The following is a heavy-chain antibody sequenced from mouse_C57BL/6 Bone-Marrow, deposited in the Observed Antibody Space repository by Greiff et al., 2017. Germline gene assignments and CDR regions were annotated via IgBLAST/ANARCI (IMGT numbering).Heavy chain of an antibody. D-gene: IGHD1-1*01. Sequence: QVQLQQPGAELVKPGASVKLSCKASGYTFTSYWMHWVKQRPGRGLEWIGRIDPNSGGTKYNEKFKSKATLTVDKPSSIAYMQRSSLTSEDSAVYYCAREGDGYYGSSYAMDYWGQGPSVTVSS. J-gene: IGHJ4*01. V-gene: IGHV1-72*01. CDR2: IDPNSGGT. CDR3: AREGDGYYGSSYAMDY. CDR1: GYTFTSYW.